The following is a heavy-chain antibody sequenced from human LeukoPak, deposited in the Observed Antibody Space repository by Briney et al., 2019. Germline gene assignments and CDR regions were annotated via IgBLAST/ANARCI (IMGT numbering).Heavy chain of an antibody. J-gene: IGHJ6*02. Sequence: PGRSLRLSCAASGFTFSSYGMHWVRQAPGKGLEWVAVIWYDGSNKYYADSVKGRFTISRDKSKNTLYLQMNSLRAEDTAVYYCARGLYSGSYYTWYYYYGMDVWGQGTTVTVSS. CDR1: GFTFSSYG. V-gene: IGHV3-33*01. CDR3: ARGLYSGSYYTWYYYYGMDV. CDR2: IWYDGSNK. D-gene: IGHD1-26*01.